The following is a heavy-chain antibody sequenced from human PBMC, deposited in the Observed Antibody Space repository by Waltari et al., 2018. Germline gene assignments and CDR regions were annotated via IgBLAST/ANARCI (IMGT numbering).Heavy chain of an antibody. Sequence: QVQLVQSGAAVKKPGSSVKVSCKASGDTFSNYAITWVRQAPGQGLEWMGGILPRFATSNYAQKFQGRVTITADDSTSTAYMELSSLRSEDTAIYYCARSQVVVIAPLDCWGQGTLVTVSS. CDR2: ILPRFATS. CDR3: ARSQVVVIAPLDC. CDR1: GDTFSNYA. D-gene: IGHD2-21*01. J-gene: IGHJ4*02. V-gene: IGHV1-69*13.